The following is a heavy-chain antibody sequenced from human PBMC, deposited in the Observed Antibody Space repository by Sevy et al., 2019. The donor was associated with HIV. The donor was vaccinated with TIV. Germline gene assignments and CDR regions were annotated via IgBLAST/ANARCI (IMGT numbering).Heavy chain of an antibody. D-gene: IGHD4-17*01. J-gene: IGHJ3*02. CDR2: ISYDGSNK. Sequence: GGSLRLSCAASGFTFSSYAMHWVRQAPGKGLEWVAVISYDGSNKYYADSVKGRFTISRDNSKNTLYLKMNSLRAEDTAVYYCAREDYGDYFSRSSGKNAFDIWGQGTMVTVSS. CDR3: AREDYGDYFSRSSGKNAFDI. CDR1: GFTFSSYA. V-gene: IGHV3-30-3*01.